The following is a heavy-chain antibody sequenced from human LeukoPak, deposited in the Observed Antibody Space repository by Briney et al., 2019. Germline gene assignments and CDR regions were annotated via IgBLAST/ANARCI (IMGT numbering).Heavy chain of an antibody. CDR2: TYSGGST. Sequence: PGGSLRLSCAASGFTVSSNYMSWVRQAPGKGLEWVSVTYSGGSTYYADSVKGRFTISRHNSKNTLYLQMNSLRAEDTAVYYCAASSGWYYYYGMDVWGQGTTVTVPS. D-gene: IGHD6-19*01. CDR1: GFTVSSNY. CDR3: AASSGWYYYYGMDV. V-gene: IGHV3-53*04. J-gene: IGHJ6*02.